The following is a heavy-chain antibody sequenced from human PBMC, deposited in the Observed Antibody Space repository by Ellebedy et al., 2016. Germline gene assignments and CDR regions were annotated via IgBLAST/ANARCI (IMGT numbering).Heavy chain of an antibody. V-gene: IGHV3-15*07. CDR1: GFTFSNAW. Sequence: GGSLRLSCAASGFTFSNAWMNWVRQAPGKGLEWVGRIKSKTDGATTDYAAPVKGRFTISRDDSKNTLYLQMNSLKTEDTAVYYCTTEVGYYYDSSGYDQGGYWGQGTLVTVSS. CDR3: TTEVGYYYDSSGYDQGGY. J-gene: IGHJ4*02. D-gene: IGHD3-22*01. CDR2: IKSKTDGATT.